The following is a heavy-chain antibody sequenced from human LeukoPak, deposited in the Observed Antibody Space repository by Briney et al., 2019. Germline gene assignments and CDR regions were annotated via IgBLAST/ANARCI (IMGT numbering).Heavy chain of an antibody. CDR2: IRYDGSNK. D-gene: IGHD6-19*01. V-gene: IGHV3-30*02. CDR3: AKDVSSGWYYFDY. Sequence: GGSLRLSCAASGFTFSSYAMHWVRQAPGKGLEWVAFIRYDGSNKYYADSVKGRFTISRDNSKNTLYLQMNSLRAEDTAVYYCAKDVSSGWYYFDYWGQGTLVTVSS. CDR1: GFTFSSYA. J-gene: IGHJ4*02.